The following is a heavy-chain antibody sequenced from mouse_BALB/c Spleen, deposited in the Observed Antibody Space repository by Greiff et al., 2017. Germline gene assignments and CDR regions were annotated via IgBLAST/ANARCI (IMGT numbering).Heavy chain of an antibody. V-gene: IGHV3-2*02. Sequence: VQLKESGPGLVKPSQSLSLTCTVTGYSITSDYAWNWIRQFPGNKLEWMGYISYSGSTSYNPSLKSRISITRDTSKNQFFLQLNSVTTEDTATYYCAREGLLREGFAYWGQGTLVTVSA. CDR1: GYSITSDYA. CDR3: AREGLLREGFAY. J-gene: IGHJ3*01. CDR2: ISYSGST. D-gene: IGHD2-3*01.